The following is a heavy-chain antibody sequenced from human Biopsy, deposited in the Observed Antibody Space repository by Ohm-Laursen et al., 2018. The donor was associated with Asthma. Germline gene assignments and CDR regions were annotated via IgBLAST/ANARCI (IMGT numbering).Heavy chain of an antibody. CDR2: ISWNSGNI. CDR1: GFSFDDCT. J-gene: IGHJ4*01. D-gene: IGHD3-22*01. CDR3: AKSADYYDSTDYLDF. Sequence: SLRLSCTATGFSFDDCTMHWVRQAPGKGLEWVSSISWNSGNIDYAVSVKGRFTISRDNTKNSLYLQMQSLRPEDTAFYYCAKSADYYDSTDYLDFWGRGTLVTVSS. V-gene: IGHV3-9*01.